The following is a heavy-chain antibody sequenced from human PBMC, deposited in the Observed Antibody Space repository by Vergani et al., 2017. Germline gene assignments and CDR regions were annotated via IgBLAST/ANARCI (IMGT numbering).Heavy chain of an antibody. CDR2: IQFDGSNQ. CDR3: AKHFRGWGIDY. CDR1: GFSFSTYG. Sequence: QMQLVESGGGVVQPGGSLRLSCVASGFSFSTYGMNWVRQTPGKGLEWVAFIQFDGSNQYYADSVKGRFTLSRDFSKNTLYLQMNSLRTDDTATYYCAKHFRGWGIDYWGQGTQVIVSS. V-gene: IGHV3-30*02. D-gene: IGHD3-16*01. J-gene: IGHJ4*02.